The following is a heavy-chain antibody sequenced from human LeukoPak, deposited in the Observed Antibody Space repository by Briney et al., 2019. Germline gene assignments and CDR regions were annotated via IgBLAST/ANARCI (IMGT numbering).Heavy chain of an antibody. J-gene: IGHJ4*02. Sequence: PGGSLRLSCAASEFTFFNAWMSWVRQAPGKGLEWVGRIKSRTDGGTTDYAAPVKGRFTISRDDSKNPLYLQMNSLKTEDTAVYYCTTDLWTNMVRGSIITSIDYWGQGTLVTVSS. D-gene: IGHD3-10*01. V-gene: IGHV3-15*01. CDR3: TTDLWTNMVRGSIITSIDY. CDR1: EFTFFNAW. CDR2: IKSRTDGGTT.